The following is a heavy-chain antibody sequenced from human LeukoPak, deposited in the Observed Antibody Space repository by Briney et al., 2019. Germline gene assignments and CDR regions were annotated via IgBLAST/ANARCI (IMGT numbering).Heavy chain of an antibody. V-gene: IGHV3-23*01. D-gene: IGHD6-19*01. Sequence: AGGSLRLSCTASGFTFSSYVMSWVRQAPGKGLEWVSGISGSGGDTFYADSVKGRFTVSRDNPKNTLYLHMNSLRAEDTALYYCAKHAGSGWYSDLDYWGQGTLVTVSS. J-gene: IGHJ4*02. CDR2: ISGSGGDT. CDR1: GFTFSSYV. CDR3: AKHAGSGWYSDLDY.